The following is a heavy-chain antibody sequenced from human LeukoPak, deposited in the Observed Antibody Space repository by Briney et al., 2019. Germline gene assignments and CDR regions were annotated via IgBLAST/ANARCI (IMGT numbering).Heavy chain of an antibody. J-gene: IGHJ4*02. CDR3: ARQKGNRYNPKGPDY. V-gene: IGHV4-34*01. CDR1: GGSFSAYY. Sequence: SETLSLTCAVSGGSFSAYYWSWIRQPPGKGLEWIGDITDSGSTNYNPSLTSRVSMSVDTSKNQFSLRLNSVTAADTAVYFCARQKGNRYNPKGPDYWGQGTLVTVSS. D-gene: IGHD1-14*01. CDR2: ITDSGST.